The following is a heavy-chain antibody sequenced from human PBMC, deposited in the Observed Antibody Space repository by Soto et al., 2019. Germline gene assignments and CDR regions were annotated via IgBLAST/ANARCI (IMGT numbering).Heavy chain of an antibody. D-gene: IGHD3-3*01. J-gene: IGHJ6*02. CDR2: IYYNGLS. CDR3: ARHGVYDFWSGYYIYYYYGMDV. CDR1: GASVSSSDSY. V-gene: IGHV4-39*01. Sequence: SDTLSLTCTVSGASVSSSDSYWLWIRKPPVEGLEWIGTIYYNGLSYYNPSLESRVTISVDTSKNQFSLKLSSVTAADTAVYYCARHGVYDFWSGYYIYYYYGMDVWGQGTTVT.